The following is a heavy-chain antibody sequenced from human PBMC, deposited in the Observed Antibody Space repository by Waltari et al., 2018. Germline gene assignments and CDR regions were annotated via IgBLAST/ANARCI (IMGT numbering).Heavy chain of an antibody. D-gene: IGHD4-17*01. Sequence: QVQLVQSGAEVKKPGASVKVSCKASGYTFTGSYMPWVRQAPGQGLEWMGRINPNSGGTNYAQKFQGRVTMTRDTSISTAYMELSRLRSDDTAVYYCARSNPTVTRSYYYYYGMDVWGQGTTVTVSS. CDR2: INPNSGGT. J-gene: IGHJ6*02. CDR1: GYTFTGSY. V-gene: IGHV1-2*06. CDR3: ARSNPTVTRSYYYYYGMDV.